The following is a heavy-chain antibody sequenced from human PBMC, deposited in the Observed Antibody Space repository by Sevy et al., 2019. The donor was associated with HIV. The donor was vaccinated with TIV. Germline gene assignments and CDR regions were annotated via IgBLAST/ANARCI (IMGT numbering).Heavy chain of an antibody. CDR1: GFTFSSYA. CDR2: ISGSGGST. D-gene: IGHD6-19*01. Sequence: GGSLRLSCAASGFTFSSYAMSWVRQAPGKGLEWVSAISGSGGSTYYADSVKGQFTISRDNSKNTLYLQMNSLRAEDTAVYYCAKDRTYSSGWFPYWGQGTLVTVSS. J-gene: IGHJ4*02. V-gene: IGHV3-23*01. CDR3: AKDRTYSSGWFPY.